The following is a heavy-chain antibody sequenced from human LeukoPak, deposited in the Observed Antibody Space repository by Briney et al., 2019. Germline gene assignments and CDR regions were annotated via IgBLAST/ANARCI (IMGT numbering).Heavy chain of an antibody. CDR2: IYYSGST. D-gene: IGHD2-2*01. Sequence: PSETLSLTCTVSGGSISSYYWSWIRQPPGKGPEWIGYIYYSGSTNYNPSLKSRVTISVDTSKNQFSLKLSSVTAADTAVYYCARAIVVVPAARWFDPWGQGTLVTVSS. CDR3: ARAIVVVPAARWFDP. V-gene: IGHV4-59*01. J-gene: IGHJ5*02. CDR1: GGSISSYY.